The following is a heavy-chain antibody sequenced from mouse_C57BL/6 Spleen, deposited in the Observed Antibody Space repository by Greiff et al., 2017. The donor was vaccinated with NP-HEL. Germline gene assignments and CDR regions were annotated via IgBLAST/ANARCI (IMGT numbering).Heavy chain of an antibody. D-gene: IGHD2-2*01. CDR3: ARWDGYDGY. CDR1: GYAFTNYL. CDR2: INPGSGGT. V-gene: IGHV1-54*01. J-gene: IGHJ3*01. Sequence: VQLVESGAELVRPGTSVTVSCKASGYAFTNYLIEWVKQRPGQGLEWIGVINPGSGGTNYNEKFKGKATLTADKSSSTAYMQLSSLTSEDSAVYFCARWDGYDGYGGQGTLVTVSA.